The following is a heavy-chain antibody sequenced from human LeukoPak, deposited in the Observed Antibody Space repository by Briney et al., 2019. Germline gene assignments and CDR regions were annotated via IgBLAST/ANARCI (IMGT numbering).Heavy chain of an antibody. J-gene: IGHJ4*02. V-gene: IGHV4-31*03. Sequence: SQTLSLTCTVSGDSTSSGGYSWSWIRQHPGKGLEWIGYIYYSGSTYYNPSLKSRIIISVDTSNNQFSLKLSSVTAADTAVYYCARALGDDSWSGYFDHWGQGTLVTVSS. CDR2: IYYSGST. D-gene: IGHD3-3*01. CDR3: ARALGDDSWSGYFDH. CDR1: GDSTSSGGYS.